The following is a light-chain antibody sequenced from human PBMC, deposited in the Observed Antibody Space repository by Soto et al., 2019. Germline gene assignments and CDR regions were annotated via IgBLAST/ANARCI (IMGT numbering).Light chain of an antibody. CDR3: QQRTNWLYT. V-gene: IGKV3-11*01. Sequence: EIVLTQSPATLSLSPGERATLSCRASQSVSTYLAWYQQKPGQAPRLLIHDASNRASGVPARFSGSGSGTDFTLTISSLEPEDFAVYYCQQRTNWLYTFGQGTKPEIK. J-gene: IGKJ2*01. CDR1: QSVSTY. CDR2: DAS.